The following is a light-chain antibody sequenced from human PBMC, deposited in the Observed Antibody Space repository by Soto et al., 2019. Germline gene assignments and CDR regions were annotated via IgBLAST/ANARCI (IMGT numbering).Light chain of an antibody. CDR2: GAS. CDR1: QSVSSN. J-gene: IGKJ1*01. CDR3: QQYNNWPRT. V-gene: IGKV3-15*01. Sequence: EIVMTQSPATLSVSPGEGATLSCRASQSVSSNLAWYQRKPGQAPRLLIYGASTRATGIPARFSGSGSGTEFTFTFSSLQSEDFAVYYCQQYNNWPRTFGQGTKVDIK.